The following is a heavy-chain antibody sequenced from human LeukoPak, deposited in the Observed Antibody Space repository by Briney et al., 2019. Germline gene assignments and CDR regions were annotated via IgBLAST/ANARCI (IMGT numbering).Heavy chain of an antibody. CDR3: ARVLRSDDYYYYGMDV. J-gene: IGHJ6*02. CDR2: IWYDGSNK. CDR1: GFTFSSHW. D-gene: IGHD3-3*01. V-gene: IGHV3-33*08. Sequence: GGSLRLSCEASGFTFSSHWMSWVRQAQGKGLEWVAVIWYDGSNKYYADSVRGRFTISRDNSKNTLYLQMNSLRAEDTAVYYCARVLRSDDYYYYGMDVWGQGTTVTVSS.